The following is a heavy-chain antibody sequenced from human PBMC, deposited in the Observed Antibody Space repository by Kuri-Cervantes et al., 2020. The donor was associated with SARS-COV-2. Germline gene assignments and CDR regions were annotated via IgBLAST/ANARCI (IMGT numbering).Heavy chain of an antibody. CDR2: IYSGGST. D-gene: IGHD3-22*01. J-gene: IGHJ3*02. CDR3: AREAYNYYYDSSGYLLGGAFDI. Sequence: GESLKISCAASGLTVSSNYMSWVRQAPGKGLEWVSVIYSGGSTYYADSVKGRFTISRDNSKNTLYLQMNSLRAEDTAVYYCAREAYNYYYDSSGYLLGGAFDIWGQGTMVTVSS. V-gene: IGHV3-53*01. CDR1: GLTVSSNY.